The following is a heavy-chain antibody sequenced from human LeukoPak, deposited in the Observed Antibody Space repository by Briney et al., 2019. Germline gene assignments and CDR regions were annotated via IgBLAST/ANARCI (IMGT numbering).Heavy chain of an antibody. CDR2: ISWNSGSI. V-gene: IGHV3-9*01. Sequence: GRSLRLSCAASGFTFDDYAMHWVRQAPGKGLEWVSGISWNSGSIGYADSVKGRFTISRDNAKNSLYLQMNSLRAEDTALYYCAESASAIFGDFDYWGQGTLVTVSS. CDR3: AESASAIFGDFDY. D-gene: IGHD3-3*01. CDR1: GFTFDDYA. J-gene: IGHJ4*02.